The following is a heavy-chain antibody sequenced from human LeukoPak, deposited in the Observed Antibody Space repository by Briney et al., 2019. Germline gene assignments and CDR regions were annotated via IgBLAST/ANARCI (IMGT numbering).Heavy chain of an antibody. V-gene: IGHV3-11*01. CDR3: ARVLVTAIPSYFDY. CDR2: ISSSGSTI. D-gene: IGHD2-21*02. CDR1: GFTFSDYY. J-gene: IGHJ4*02. Sequence: GGSLRLSCAASGFTFSDYYMSWIRQAPGKGLEWVSYISSSGSTIYYADSVKGRFTISRDNAKNSLYLQMNSLRAEDTAVYYRARVLVTAIPSYFDYWGQGTLVTVSS.